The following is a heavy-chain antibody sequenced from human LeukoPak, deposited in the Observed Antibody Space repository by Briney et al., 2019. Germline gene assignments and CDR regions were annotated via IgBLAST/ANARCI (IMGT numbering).Heavy chain of an antibody. CDR2: IYTSGST. CDR1: GGSISSGSYY. CDR3: AREKVLLWFGEYNDWFDL. Sequence: SETLSLTCTVSGGSISSGSYYWSWIRQPAGKGLEWIGRIYTSGSTNYNPSLKSRVTISVDTSKNQFSLKLSSVTAADTAVYYCAREKVLLWFGEYNDWFDLWGQGTLVTVSS. V-gene: IGHV4-61*02. J-gene: IGHJ5*02. D-gene: IGHD3-10*01.